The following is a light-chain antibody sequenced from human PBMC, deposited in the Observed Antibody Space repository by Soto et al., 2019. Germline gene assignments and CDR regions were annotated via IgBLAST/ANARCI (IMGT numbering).Light chain of an antibody. Sequence: ESVLMQSRGTLSLSRGERATLSCRASESVTASYLAWYHQRPGQAPRRLSYGASSRATGITDRFSGSGSGTDFTLIINRVEPEDFAVYYCQQYGSSPLTFGGGTKVEIK. J-gene: IGKJ4*01. CDR2: GAS. CDR1: ESVTASY. V-gene: IGKV3-20*01. CDR3: QQYGSSPLT.